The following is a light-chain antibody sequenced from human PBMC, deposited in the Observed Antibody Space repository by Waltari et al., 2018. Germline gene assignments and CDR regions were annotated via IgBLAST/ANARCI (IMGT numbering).Light chain of an antibody. CDR2: EVK. V-gene: IGLV2-23*02. CDR1: SGDVCCYNL. Sequence: QSALTHPASVSGSPGQSIPIPCTGTSGDVCCYNLTPWYQQHPGKAAKVMIFEVKKRPAGVSNRFSGSKSGNTASLTISGLQAEDEAEYHCCSYAGSRIVVFGGGTKLTVL. J-gene: IGLJ2*01. CDR3: CSYAGSRIVV.